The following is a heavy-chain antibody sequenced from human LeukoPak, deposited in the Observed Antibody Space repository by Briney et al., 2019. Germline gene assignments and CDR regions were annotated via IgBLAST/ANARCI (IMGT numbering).Heavy chain of an antibody. Sequence: ASVKVSCKASGYTFTGYYMHCVRQAPGQGLEWMGWINPNSGGTNYAQKFQGRVTMTRDTSISTAYMELSRLRPDDTAVYYCARTLLRSYYYDSSGYSVDYWGQGTLVTVSS. V-gene: IGHV1-2*02. CDR1: GYTFTGYY. CDR2: INPNSGGT. CDR3: ARTLLRSYYYDSSGYSVDY. D-gene: IGHD3-22*01. J-gene: IGHJ4*02.